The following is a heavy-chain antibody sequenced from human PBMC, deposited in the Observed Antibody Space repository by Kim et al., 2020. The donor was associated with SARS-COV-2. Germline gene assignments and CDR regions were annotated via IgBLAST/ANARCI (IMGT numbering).Heavy chain of an antibody. V-gene: IGHV3-7*01. CDR1: GFTFSSYW. CDR2: IKQDGSEK. CDR3: ARDNSRTNFPGFLWDYYYGMDV. Sequence: GGSLRLSCAASGFTFSSYWMSWVRQAPGKGLEWVANIKQDGSEKYYVDSVKGRFTISRDNAKNSLYLQMNSLRAEDTAVYYCARDNSRTNFPGFLWDYYYGMDVWGQGTTVTVSS. J-gene: IGHJ6*02. D-gene: IGHD7-27*01.